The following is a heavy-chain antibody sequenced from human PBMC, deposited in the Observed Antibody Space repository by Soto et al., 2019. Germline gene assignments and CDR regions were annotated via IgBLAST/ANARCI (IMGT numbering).Heavy chain of an antibody. Sequence: VQQVQSGAEVKKPRTSVKVSCKASGGTISSCTSSWVRQAPGQGLEWMGRIIPILGIANYARKFQGRVTITADKSTSTAYMELSSLRSEDTAVYYCARGSDGMDVWGQGTTVTVSS. D-gene: IGHD3-10*01. CDR2: IIPILGIA. V-gene: IGHV1-69*02. CDR1: GGTISSCT. J-gene: IGHJ6*02. CDR3: ARGSDGMDV.